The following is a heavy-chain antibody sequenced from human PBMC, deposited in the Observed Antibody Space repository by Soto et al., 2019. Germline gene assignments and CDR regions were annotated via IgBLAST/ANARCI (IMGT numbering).Heavy chain of an antibody. J-gene: IGHJ6*02. Sequence: SCAASGFTFSSYWMHWVRQAPGKGLVWVSRINSDGSSTSYADSVKGRFTISRDNAKNTLYLQMNSLRAEDTAVYYCARGKVRTGYGMDVWGQGTTVTVSS. CDR3: ARGKVRTGYGMDV. CDR1: GFTFSSYW. CDR2: INSDGSST. D-gene: IGHD3-9*01. V-gene: IGHV3-74*01.